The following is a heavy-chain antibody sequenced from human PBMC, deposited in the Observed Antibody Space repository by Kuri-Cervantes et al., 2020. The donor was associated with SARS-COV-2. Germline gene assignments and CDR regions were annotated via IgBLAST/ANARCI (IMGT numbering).Heavy chain of an antibody. V-gene: IGHV3-33*08. CDR3: ARAPSILGATLGYFQQ. D-gene: IGHD1-26*01. CDR1: GFTFDDYG. J-gene: IGHJ1*01. Sequence: GGSLRLSCAASGFTFDDYGMSWVRQAPGKGLEWVAVIWYDGSNKSYADSVRGRFTISRDKSKNTLYLQMNSLRAGDTAVYYCARAPSILGATLGYFQQWGQGTLVTVSS. CDR2: IWYDGSNK.